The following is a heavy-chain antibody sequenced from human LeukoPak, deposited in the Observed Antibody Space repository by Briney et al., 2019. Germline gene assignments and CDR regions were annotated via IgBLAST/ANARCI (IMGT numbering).Heavy chain of an antibody. Sequence: KSGGSLRLSCAASGFTFSKAWMTWVRQAPGKGLEWVGRIKSNTEGGTTEYAAPVKGRFTIPRDDSKNTLSLQMNSLKTEDTAVYYCTTGAGTYSSAWPDYWGQGTLVTVSS. CDR2: IKSNTEGGTT. J-gene: IGHJ4*02. V-gene: IGHV3-15*01. CDR1: GFTFSKAW. CDR3: TTGAGTYSSAWPDY. D-gene: IGHD6-19*01.